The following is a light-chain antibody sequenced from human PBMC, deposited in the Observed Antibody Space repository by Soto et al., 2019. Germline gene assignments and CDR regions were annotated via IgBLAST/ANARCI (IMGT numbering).Light chain of an antibody. CDR2: DAS. CDR3: QQRSNWHPAFT. J-gene: IGKJ3*01. Sequence: EIVLTQSPATLSLSPGERATLSCRASQGVSSYLAWYQQKPGQAPRLLIYDASNRATGIPARFSGSGPGTDFTLTISSLEPEDFAVYYCQQRSNWHPAFTFGPGTKVDIK. CDR1: QGVSSY. V-gene: IGKV3D-11*01.